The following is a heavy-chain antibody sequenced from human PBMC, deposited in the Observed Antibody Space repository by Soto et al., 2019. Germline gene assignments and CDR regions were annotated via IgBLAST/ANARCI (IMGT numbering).Heavy chain of an antibody. Sequence: GWSLRLSCASSGFTFTRYSMNWVRQAPGKGLEWVSSISSTTNYIYYGDSMKGRFTISRDNAKNSLYLEMNSLRAEDTAVYYCARESEDLTSNFDYWGQGTLVTVS. CDR3: ARESEDLTSNFDY. V-gene: IGHV3-21*06. CDR2: ISSTTNYI. CDR1: GFTFTRYS. J-gene: IGHJ4*02.